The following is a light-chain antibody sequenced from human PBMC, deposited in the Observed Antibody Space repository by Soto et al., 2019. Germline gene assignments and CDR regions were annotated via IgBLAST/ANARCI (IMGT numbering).Light chain of an antibody. CDR1: SSDVGAYNY. CDR2: DVS. J-gene: IGLJ3*02. Sequence: QSALTQPPSASGSPGQSVTISCTGTSSDVGAYNYVSWYQQHPGKAPKLMIYDVSKRPSGVPDRFSGSKSGNTASLTVSGLLAEDEADFYCISYAGSSIGVFGGGTELTVL. V-gene: IGLV2-8*01. CDR3: ISYAGSSIGV.